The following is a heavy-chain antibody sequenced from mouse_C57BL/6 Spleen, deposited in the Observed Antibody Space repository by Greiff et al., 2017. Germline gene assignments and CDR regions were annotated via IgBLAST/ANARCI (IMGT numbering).Heavy chain of an antibody. CDR3: AGLVYYGSSWYFDV. D-gene: IGHD1-1*01. V-gene: IGHV14-3*01. Sequence: EVKLQESVAELVRPGASVKLSCTASGFNIKNTYMHWVKQRPEQGLEWIGRIDPANGNTKYAPKFQGKATITADTSSNTAYLQLSSLTSEDTAIYYCAGLVYYGSSWYFDVWGTGTTVTVSS. CDR1: GFNIKNTY. CDR2: IDPANGNT. J-gene: IGHJ1*03.